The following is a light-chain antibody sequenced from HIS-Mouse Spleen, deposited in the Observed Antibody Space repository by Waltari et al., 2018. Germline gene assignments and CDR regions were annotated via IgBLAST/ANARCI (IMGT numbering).Light chain of an antibody. V-gene: IGKV1-8*01. CDR1: QGISSY. CDR2: AAS. Sequence: AIRMTQYPSSRSASTGDRVTITCRASQGISSYLAWYQQKPGKAPKLLIYAASTLQSGVPSRFSGSGSGTDFTLTISCLQSEDFATYYCQQYYSYPRTFGQGTKVEIK. J-gene: IGKJ1*01. CDR3: QQYYSYPRT.